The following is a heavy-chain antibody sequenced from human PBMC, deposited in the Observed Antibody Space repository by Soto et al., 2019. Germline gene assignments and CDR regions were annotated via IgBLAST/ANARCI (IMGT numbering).Heavy chain of an antibody. CDR3: AKVGPSYYYGMDV. J-gene: IGHJ6*02. V-gene: IGHV3-23*01. CDR2: ISGSGRTI. CDR1: GLDFSSAV. Sequence: SLILSFASSGLDFSSAVMRWVRQAPGKGLEWVSSISGSGRTIYHADSMRGRFAISRDNSKNSPYLQLNNLRVDDTAVYYCAKVGPSYYYGMDVWGQGTTVTVSS. D-gene: IGHD1-26*01.